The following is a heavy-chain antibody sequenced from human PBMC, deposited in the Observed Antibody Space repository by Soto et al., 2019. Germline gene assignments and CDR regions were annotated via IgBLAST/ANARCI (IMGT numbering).Heavy chain of an antibody. J-gene: IGHJ4*02. CDR2: IYYSGST. D-gene: IGHD6-13*01. V-gene: IGHV4-39*07. Sequence: SETLSLTCTVSGGSISSSSYYWGWIRQPPGKGLEWIGSIYYSGSTYYNPSLKSRVTISVDTSKNQFSLKLSSVTAADTAVYYCARDSSSCPLGYWGQGTLVTVSS. CDR3: ARDSSSCPLGY. CDR1: GGSISSSSYY.